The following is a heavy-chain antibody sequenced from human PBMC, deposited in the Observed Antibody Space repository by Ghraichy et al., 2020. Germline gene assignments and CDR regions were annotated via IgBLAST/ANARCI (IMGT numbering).Heavy chain of an antibody. CDR3: AKSLKVGATYSVSDY. CDR2: ITGSGGTT. Sequence: LSLTCAASGFTFSYAMSWVRQAPGKGLEWVSAITGSGGTTYYADSVKGRFTISRDNSKNTLYLQMNTLRAEDTAVYYCAKSLKVGATYSVSDYWGQGTLVTVSS. V-gene: IGHV3-23*01. CDR1: GFTFSYA. J-gene: IGHJ4*02. D-gene: IGHD1-26*01.